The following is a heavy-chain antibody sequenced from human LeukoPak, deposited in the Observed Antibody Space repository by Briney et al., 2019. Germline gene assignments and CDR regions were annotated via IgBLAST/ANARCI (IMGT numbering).Heavy chain of an antibody. Sequence: GGSLRLSCAASGFTFSSYAMSWVRQAPGKGLEWVSAISGSGGSTYYADSVKGRFTISRDNSKNTLYLQMNSLRAEDTAVYYCAKVRDSSGYFNPLDYWGQGTLVTVSS. D-gene: IGHD3-22*01. CDR3: AKVRDSSGYFNPLDY. J-gene: IGHJ4*02. CDR2: ISGSGGST. CDR1: GFTFSSYA. V-gene: IGHV3-23*01.